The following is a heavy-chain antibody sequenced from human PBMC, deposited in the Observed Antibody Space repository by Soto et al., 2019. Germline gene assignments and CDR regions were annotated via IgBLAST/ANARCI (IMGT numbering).Heavy chain of an antibody. J-gene: IGHJ6*03. Sequence: SVKVSCKASGFTFTSSAVQWVRQARGQRLEWIGWIVVGSGNTNYAQKFQERVTITRDMSTSTAYMELRSVTSDDTAVYYCARGVIWIPGDNYYYMDVWGKGTTVTVSS. CDR2: IVVGSGNT. CDR1: GFTFTSSA. D-gene: IGHD3-10*01. V-gene: IGHV1-58*01. CDR3: ARGVIWIPGDNYYYMDV.